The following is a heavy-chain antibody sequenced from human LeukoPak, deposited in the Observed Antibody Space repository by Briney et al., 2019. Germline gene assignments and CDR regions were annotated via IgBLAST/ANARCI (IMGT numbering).Heavy chain of an antibody. Sequence: GRSLRLSCTASGFTFGDYAMSWFRQAPGKGLEWVGFIRSKAYGGTTEYAASVKGRFTISRDDSKSIAYLQMNSLKTEDTAVHYCTRDTLLRYFDWFVPFDYWGQGTLVTVSS. CDR1: GFTFGDYA. CDR3: TRDTLLRYFDWFVPFDY. J-gene: IGHJ4*02. V-gene: IGHV3-49*03. CDR2: IRSKAYGGTT. D-gene: IGHD3-9*01.